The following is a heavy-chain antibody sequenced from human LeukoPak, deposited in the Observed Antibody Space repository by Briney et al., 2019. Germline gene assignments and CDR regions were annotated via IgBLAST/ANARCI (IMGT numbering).Heavy chain of an antibody. D-gene: IGHD3-3*01. Sequence: GGSLRLSCAASGFTFSSYSMNWVRQAPGKGLEWVAFIRYDGSNKYYADSVKGRFTISRDNSKNTLYLQMNSLRAEDTAVYYCAAVLRFLEWLFDYWGQGTLVTVSS. CDR2: IRYDGSNK. J-gene: IGHJ4*02. V-gene: IGHV3-30*02. CDR3: AAVLRFLEWLFDY. CDR1: GFTFSSYS.